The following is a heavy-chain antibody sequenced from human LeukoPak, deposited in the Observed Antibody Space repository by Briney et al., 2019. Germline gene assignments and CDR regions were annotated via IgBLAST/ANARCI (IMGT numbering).Heavy chain of an antibody. D-gene: IGHD4-23*01. Sequence: SETLSLTCTVSGGSINSYYWSWIRQPAGKGLEWIGRIYSSGSTNYNPSLKTRVSMSVDTSKNQFSLKLTSVTAADTALYYCARGGKATVVTMWGQGILVTVSS. J-gene: IGHJ4*02. V-gene: IGHV4-4*07. CDR3: ARGGKATVVTM. CDR2: IYSSGST. CDR1: GGSINSYY.